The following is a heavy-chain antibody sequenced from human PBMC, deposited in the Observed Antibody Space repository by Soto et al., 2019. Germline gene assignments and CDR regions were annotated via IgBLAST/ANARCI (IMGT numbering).Heavy chain of an antibody. V-gene: IGHV1-69*02. Sequence: GASVKVSCKASGGTFSSYTISWVRQAPGQGLEWMGRIIPILGIANYAQKFQGRVTITADKSTSTAYMELSSLRSEDTAVYYCARRAYGDYAKEYFDYWGQGTLVTVPQ. J-gene: IGHJ4*02. CDR1: GGTFSSYT. D-gene: IGHD4-17*01. CDR2: IIPILGIA. CDR3: ARRAYGDYAKEYFDY.